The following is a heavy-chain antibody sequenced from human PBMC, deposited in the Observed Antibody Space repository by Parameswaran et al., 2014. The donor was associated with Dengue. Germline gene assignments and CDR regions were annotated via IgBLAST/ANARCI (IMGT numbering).Heavy chain of an antibody. CDR2: INAGNGNT. D-gene: IGHD6-19*01. V-gene: IGHV1-3*01. J-gene: IGHJ6*02. Sequence: WVRQAPGQRLEWMGWINAGNGNTKYSQKFQGRVTITRDTSASTAYMELSSLRSEDTAVYYCAREQWLVYYYYGMDVWGQGTTVTVSS. CDR3: AREQWLVYYYYGMDV.